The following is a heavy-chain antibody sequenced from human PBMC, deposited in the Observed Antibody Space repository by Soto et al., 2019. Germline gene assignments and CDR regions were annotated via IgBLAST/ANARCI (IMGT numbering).Heavy chain of an antibody. V-gene: IGHV4-30-4*01. J-gene: IGHJ4*02. Sequence: SETVSLTCTVSGGSISSPDYYWSWIRQPPGKGLEWIGYIFYSGTTYYNPSLRSRVSISQDTSKNQFSLTLRSVTAADTAMYYCARAVVPTTAYCDYWGQGTLVTVSS. CDR3: ARAVVPTTAYCDY. CDR2: IFYSGTT. D-gene: IGHD5-12*01. CDR1: GGSISSPDYY.